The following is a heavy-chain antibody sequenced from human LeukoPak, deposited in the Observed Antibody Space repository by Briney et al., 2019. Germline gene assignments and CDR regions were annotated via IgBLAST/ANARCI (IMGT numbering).Heavy chain of an antibody. D-gene: IGHD6-19*01. V-gene: IGHV3-23*01. CDR1: GFTFNNYA. J-gene: IGHJ4*02. CDR2: ISGSGGNT. CDR3: AKDRRITMAGTVDYFDY. Sequence: GGPLRLSCAASGFTFNNYAMSWVRQAPGKGLEWVSSISGSGGNTYYADSVKGRFTISRDNSKNTLYLQMNSLRAADTAVYYCAKDRRITMAGTVDYFDYWGQGTLVTVSS.